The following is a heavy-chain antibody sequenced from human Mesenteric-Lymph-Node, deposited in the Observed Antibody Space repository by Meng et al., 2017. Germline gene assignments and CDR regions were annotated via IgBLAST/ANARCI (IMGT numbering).Heavy chain of an antibody. Sequence: SVKVSCKASGGTLRGSGISWVRQAPGQGLEWMGVFIPLFTSGDYAQKFQGRVTITADESMTTSYMEMSNLRTEDTAVYYCARDLRGSVGMSSWLDPWGQGTLVTVSS. J-gene: IGHJ5*02. CDR3: ARDLRGSVGMSSWLDP. CDR1: GGTLRGSG. CDR2: FIPLFTSG. D-gene: IGHD3-10*01. V-gene: IGHV1-69*13.